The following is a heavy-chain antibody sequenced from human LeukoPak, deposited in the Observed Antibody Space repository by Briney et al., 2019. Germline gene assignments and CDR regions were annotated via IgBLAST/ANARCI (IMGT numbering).Heavy chain of an antibody. Sequence: GGSLRLSCAASGFTFSSYAMSWVRQAPGKGREWVCAISGSGGSTYYADSVKCRFTISRDNSKNTLYLQMNSLRAEDTAVYYCAKVGIYYDSSGPYYFDYWGQGTLVTVSS. D-gene: IGHD3-22*01. CDR1: GFTFSSYA. CDR2: ISGSGGST. V-gene: IGHV3-23*01. J-gene: IGHJ4*02. CDR3: AKVGIYYDSSGPYYFDY.